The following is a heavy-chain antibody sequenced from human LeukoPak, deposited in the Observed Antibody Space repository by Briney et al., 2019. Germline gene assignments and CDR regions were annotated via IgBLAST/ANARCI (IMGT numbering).Heavy chain of an antibody. D-gene: IGHD3-10*01. CDR1: GFTFSSYA. CDR3: ARDAKGSGSLRSYYYYYGMDV. Sequence: GGSLRLSCAASGFTFSSYAMSWVRQAPGKGLEWVSAISGSGGSTYYADSVKGRFTISRDNSKNTLYLQMNSLRAEDTAVYYCARDAKGSGSLRSYYYYYGMDVWGQGTTVTVSS. CDR2: ISGSGGST. J-gene: IGHJ6*02. V-gene: IGHV3-23*01.